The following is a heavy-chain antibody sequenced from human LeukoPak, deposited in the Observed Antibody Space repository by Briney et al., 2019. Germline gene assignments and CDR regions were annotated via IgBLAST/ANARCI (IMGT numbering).Heavy chain of an antibody. D-gene: IGHD6-13*01. CDR2: INHSGST. CDR1: GGSFSGYY. J-gene: IGHJ4*02. V-gene: IGHV4-34*01. CDR3: ARQGIAAAGTFWDY. Sequence: PSETLSLTCAVYGGSFSGYYWSWIRQPPGKGLEWIGEINHSGSTNYNPSLKSRVTISVDTSKNQFFLKLSSVTAADTAVYYCARQGIAAAGTFWDYWGQGTLVTVSS.